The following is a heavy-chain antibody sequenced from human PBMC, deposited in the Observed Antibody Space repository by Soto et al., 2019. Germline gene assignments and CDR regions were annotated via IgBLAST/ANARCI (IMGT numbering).Heavy chain of an antibody. V-gene: IGHV3-21*01. CDR3: ARGRSGFGV. CDR1: GFTFSSYS. D-gene: IGHD3-10*01. CDR2: ISSSSSYI. J-gene: IGHJ4*02. Sequence: EVQLVESGGGLVKPGGSLRLSCAASGFTFSSYSMNWVRQAPGKGLEWVSSISSSSSYIYYADSVKSRFTISRDNAKYSLYLQMNSLRAEDTAVYYCARGRSGFGVWGQGTLVTASS.